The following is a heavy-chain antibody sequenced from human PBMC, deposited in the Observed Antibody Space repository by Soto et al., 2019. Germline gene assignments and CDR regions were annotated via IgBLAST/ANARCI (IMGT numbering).Heavy chain of an antibody. D-gene: IGHD6-13*01. Sequence: QVQLQQWGAGLLKPSETLSLTCAVYSGSFSGYYWSWIRQPPGKGLEWIGEINHSGSTNYNPSLKSRVTISVDTSKNQFSLKLSSATAADTAVYYCARDYSCTMYCTYNWFDPWGPGTLVTVSS. CDR1: SGSFSGYY. CDR3: ARDYSCTMYCTYNWFDP. V-gene: IGHV4-34*01. CDR2: INHSGST. J-gene: IGHJ5*02.